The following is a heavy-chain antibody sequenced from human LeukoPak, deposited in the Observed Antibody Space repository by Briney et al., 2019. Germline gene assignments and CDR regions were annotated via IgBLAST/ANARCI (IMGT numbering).Heavy chain of an antibody. Sequence: GRSLRLSCTASGFTFSTYGMHWVRQAPGKGLEWVAVISNDGSNKLYTDSVKGRFTISRDNSKNTLYLQMNSLRAEDTAVYYCARSDVDMAAWGQGTLVTVSS. D-gene: IGHD5-12*01. CDR1: GFTFSTYG. CDR2: ISNDGSNK. V-gene: IGHV3-30*03. CDR3: ARSDVDMAA. J-gene: IGHJ5*02.